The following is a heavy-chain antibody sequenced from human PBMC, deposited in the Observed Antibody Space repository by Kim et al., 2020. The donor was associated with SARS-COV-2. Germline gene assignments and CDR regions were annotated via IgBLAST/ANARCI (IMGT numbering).Heavy chain of an antibody. J-gene: IGHJ5*02. V-gene: IGHV3-33*01. CDR3: ARDRGLCSGGSCYGHSWFDP. Sequence: GGSLRLSCAASGFTFSSYGMHWVRQAPGKGLEWVAVIWYDGSNKYYADSVKGRFTISRDNSKNTLYLQMNSLRAEDTAVYYCARDRGLCSGGSCYGHSWFDPWGQGTLVTVSS. CDR2: IWYDGSNK. D-gene: IGHD2-15*01. CDR1: GFTFSSYG.